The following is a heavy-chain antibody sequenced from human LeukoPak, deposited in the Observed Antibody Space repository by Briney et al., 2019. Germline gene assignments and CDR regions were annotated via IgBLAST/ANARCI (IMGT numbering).Heavy chain of an antibody. J-gene: IGHJ4*02. V-gene: IGHV3-48*01. CDR2: ISSSSSTI. Sequence: TGGSLRLSCAASGFTFSSYSMNWVRQAPGKGLEWVSYISSSSSTIYYADSVKGRFTISRDNAKNSPYLQMNSLRAEDTAVYYCARYDFWSGFDYWGQGTLVTVSS. CDR1: GFTFSSYS. D-gene: IGHD3-3*01. CDR3: ARYDFWSGFDY.